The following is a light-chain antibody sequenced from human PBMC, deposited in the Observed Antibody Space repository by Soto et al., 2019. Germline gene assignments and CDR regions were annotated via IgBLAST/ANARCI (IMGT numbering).Light chain of an antibody. J-gene: IGLJ2*01. V-gene: IGLV1-47*01. CDR2: RSN. CDR1: SSNIGSNY. Sequence: QSVLTQPPSASGTPGQRVTISCSGSSSNIGSNYVSWYQHLPGTAPKLLIYRSNQRPSGVPDRFSGSKSGTSASLAISGLRSEDEADYYCAAWDDSLSGVIFGGGTKVTVL. CDR3: AAWDDSLSGVI.